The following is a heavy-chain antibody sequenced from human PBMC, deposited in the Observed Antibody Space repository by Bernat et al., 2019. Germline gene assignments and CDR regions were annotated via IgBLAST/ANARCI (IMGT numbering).Heavy chain of an antibody. J-gene: IGHJ4*02. D-gene: IGHD3-3*01. CDR3: ARAYTICGVVPYWY. V-gene: IGHV3-73*02. CDR1: GFTFSGSA. Sequence: EVQLVESGGGLVQPGGSLKLSCAASGFTFSGSAMHWVRQASGKGLEWVGRIRSKANSYATAYAASVKGRFTISRDDSKNTAYLQMNSLKTEDTAVYYCARAYTICGVVPYWYWGQGTLVTVSS. CDR2: IRSKANSYAT.